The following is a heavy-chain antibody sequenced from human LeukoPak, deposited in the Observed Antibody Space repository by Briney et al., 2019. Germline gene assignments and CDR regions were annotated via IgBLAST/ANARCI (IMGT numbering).Heavy chain of an antibody. V-gene: IGHV3-30*18. J-gene: IGHJ5*02. CDR3: AKDPYGDYVSGNWFDP. Sequence: GGSLRLSCAASGFTFSSHGMHWVRQAPGKGLEWVAVISYDGSNKYHADSVKGRFTISRDNSKNTLYLQMNSLRAEDTAVYYCAKDPYGDYVSGNWFDPWGQGTLVTVSS. D-gene: IGHD4-17*01. CDR1: GFTFSSHG. CDR2: ISYDGSNK.